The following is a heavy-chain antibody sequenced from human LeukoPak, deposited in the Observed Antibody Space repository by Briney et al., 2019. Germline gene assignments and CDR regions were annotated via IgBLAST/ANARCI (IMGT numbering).Heavy chain of an antibody. D-gene: IGHD1-26*01. CDR1: GGTFSSYA. CDR2: IIPIFGTA. J-gene: IGHJ4*02. Sequence: SVKVSCKASGGTFSSYAISWVRQAPGQGLEWMGGIIPIFGTANYAQKFQGRVTITADESTSTAYMELSSLRSEDTAVYYCARAVVGATTDLYYFDYWGQGTLVTVSS. CDR3: ARAVVGATTDLYYFDY. V-gene: IGHV1-69*13.